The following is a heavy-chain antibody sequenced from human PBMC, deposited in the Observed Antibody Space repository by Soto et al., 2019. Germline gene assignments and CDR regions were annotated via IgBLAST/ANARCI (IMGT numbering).Heavy chain of an antibody. D-gene: IGHD6-13*01. V-gene: IGHV3-48*03. CDR2: ISSGGSTV. J-gene: IGHJ4*02. CDR3: ARDRAAGGY. Sequence: GGSLRLSCAASGFPFSNYEMNWVRQAPGKGLEWVAYISSGGSTVHYADSVRGRFTVSRDNARNSLYLQMNTLRVEDTALYYCARDRAAGGYWGQGTLVTVSS. CDR1: GFPFSNYE.